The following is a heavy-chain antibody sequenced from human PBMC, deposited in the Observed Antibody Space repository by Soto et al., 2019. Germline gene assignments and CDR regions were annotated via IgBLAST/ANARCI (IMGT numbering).Heavy chain of an antibody. CDR2: ISAYNGNT. Sequence: ASVKVSCKASGYTFTSYGISWVRQAPGQGLEWMGWISAYNGNTNYAQKLQGRVTMTTDTSTSTAYMELRSLRSDDTAVYYCAREASIVGATGLDYWGQGTLVTVSS. CDR1: GYTFTSYG. D-gene: IGHD1-26*01. CDR3: AREASIVGATGLDY. J-gene: IGHJ4*02. V-gene: IGHV1-18*04.